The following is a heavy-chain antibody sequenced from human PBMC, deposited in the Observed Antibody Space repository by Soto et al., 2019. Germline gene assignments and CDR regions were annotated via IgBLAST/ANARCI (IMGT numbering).Heavy chain of an antibody. D-gene: IGHD3-22*01. CDR3: ARADYYGSSGYHLDY. V-gene: IGHV1-46*04. CDR1: VYTFTNFY. CDR2: INPSGGST. J-gene: IGHJ4*02. Sequence: ASVKVSCKASVYTFTNFYIHCVRQAPGQGLEWVGIINPSGGSTTYAQKLLGRVTMTRDTSTSTVYMELSSLRSEDTAVYYCARADYYGSSGYHLDYWGQGTLVTVSS.